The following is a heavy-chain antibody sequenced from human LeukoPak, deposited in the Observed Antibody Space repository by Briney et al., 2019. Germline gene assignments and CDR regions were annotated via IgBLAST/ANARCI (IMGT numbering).Heavy chain of an antibody. CDR1: GFTFSSYA. V-gene: IGHV3-64*01. D-gene: IGHD3-16*01. Sequence: GGSLRLSCAASGFTFSSYAMHWVRQAPGKGLEYVSAISSNGGSTYYANSVKGRFTISRDNSKNTLYLRMGSLRAEDMAVYYCARSSRIGDFYYYYYGMDVWGQGTTVTVSS. CDR2: ISSNGGST. CDR3: ARSSRIGDFYYYYYGMDV. J-gene: IGHJ6*02.